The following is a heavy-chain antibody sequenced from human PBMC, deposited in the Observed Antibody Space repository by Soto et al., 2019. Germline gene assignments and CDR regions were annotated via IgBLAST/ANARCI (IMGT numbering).Heavy chain of an antibody. D-gene: IGHD6-13*01. CDR2: IYYSGST. Sequence: PSETLSLTCTVSGGSISSYYWSWIRQPPGKGLEWIGYIYYSGSTNYNPSLKSRVTISVDTSKNQFSLKLSSVTAADTAVYYCARDRPSGGAAAVDYGMDVWGQGTTVTVSS. J-gene: IGHJ6*02. V-gene: IGHV4-59*01. CDR1: GGSISSYY. CDR3: ARDRPSGGAAAVDYGMDV.